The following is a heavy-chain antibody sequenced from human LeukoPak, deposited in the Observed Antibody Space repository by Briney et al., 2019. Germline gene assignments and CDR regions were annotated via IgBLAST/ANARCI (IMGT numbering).Heavy chain of an antibody. Sequence: SETLSLTWTVSGGSISRYYWSWIRQPAGKGLEWIGRIYTSASTNYNTSLKTRVTTSVDTSKNQFSLKLSSVTAADTAVYYCARDGGYGMDVWGQGTPVTVSS. V-gene: IGHV4-4*07. CDR2: IYTSAST. D-gene: IGHD3-16*01. CDR1: GGSISRYY. CDR3: ARDGGYGMDV. J-gene: IGHJ6*02.